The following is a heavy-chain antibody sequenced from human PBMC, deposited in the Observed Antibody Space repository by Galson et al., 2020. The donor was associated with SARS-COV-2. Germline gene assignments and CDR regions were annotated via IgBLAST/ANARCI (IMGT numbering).Heavy chain of an antibody. CDR2: INPKNGST. CDR3: ARLRYYDVLTGCVVDV. CDR1: GYTFTDYY. Sequence: ASVKVSCKASGYTFTDYYINWVRQAPGQGLEWMGWINPKNGSTNYAQKFEGRVTMTRDTSITTAYMELSRLRADDTAVYYCARLRYYDVLTGCVVDVWGQGTMVTVSS. J-gene: IGHJ6*02. V-gene: IGHV1-2*02. D-gene: IGHD3-9*01.